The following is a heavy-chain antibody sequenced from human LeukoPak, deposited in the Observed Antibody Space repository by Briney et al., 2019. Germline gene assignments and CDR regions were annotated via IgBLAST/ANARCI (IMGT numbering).Heavy chain of an antibody. CDR2: IIPIFGTA. V-gene: IGHV1-69*13. Sequence: GASVKVSCKASGGTFSSYAISWVRQAPGQGLEWMGGIIPIFGTANYAQKFQGRVTITADESTSTAYMELSSLRSEDTAVYYCARDLRGAYSCGAPYYYYGMDVWGKGTTVTVSS. J-gene: IGHJ6*04. CDR3: ARDLRGAYSCGAPYYYYGMDV. CDR1: GGTFSSYA. D-gene: IGHD5-18*01.